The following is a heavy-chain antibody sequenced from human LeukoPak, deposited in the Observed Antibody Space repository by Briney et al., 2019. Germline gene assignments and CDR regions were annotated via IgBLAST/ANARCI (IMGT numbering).Heavy chain of an antibody. D-gene: IGHD6-19*01. V-gene: IGHV3-23*01. CDR1: GFTFSSYA. Sequence: GGSLRLSCAASGFTFSSYAMSWVRQAPGKGLEWVSVISGSGGSTSYADSVKGRFTISRDNSMNTLYLQMNSLRVEDTAVYYCARPSSSGWSWVYANWGQGTLVTVSS. CDR2: ISGSGGST. CDR3: ARPSSSGWSWVYAN. J-gene: IGHJ4*02.